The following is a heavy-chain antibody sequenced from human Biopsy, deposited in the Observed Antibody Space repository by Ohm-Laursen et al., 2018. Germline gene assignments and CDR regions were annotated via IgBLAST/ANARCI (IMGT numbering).Heavy chain of an antibody. D-gene: IGHD3-10*01. V-gene: IGHV1-46*01. Sequence: SVKVSCKAFGYTFITYYVNWVRQAPGQGLEWMGKINPSGGSTSYAQKFQGRVTMTRDTSTTTVYMELSSLRSEDTAVYYCARDRIGGRGDPPDHWGQGTTVTVSS. CDR3: ARDRIGGRGDPPDH. CDR2: INPSGGST. J-gene: IGHJ6*02. CDR1: GYTFITYY.